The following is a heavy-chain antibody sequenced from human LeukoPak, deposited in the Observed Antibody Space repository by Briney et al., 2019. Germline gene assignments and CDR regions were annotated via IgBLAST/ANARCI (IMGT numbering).Heavy chain of an antibody. CDR3: TTDPPPGIAVAGDLGY. CDR1: GFTFSSYS. J-gene: IGHJ4*02. Sequence: PGGSLRLSCAASGFTFSSYSMNWVRQAPGKGLEWVGRIKSKTDGGTTDYAAPVKGRFTISRDDSKNTLYLQMNSLKTEDTAVYYCTTDPPPGIAVAGDLGYWGQGTLVTVSS. V-gene: IGHV3-15*01. CDR2: IKSKTDGGTT. D-gene: IGHD6-19*01.